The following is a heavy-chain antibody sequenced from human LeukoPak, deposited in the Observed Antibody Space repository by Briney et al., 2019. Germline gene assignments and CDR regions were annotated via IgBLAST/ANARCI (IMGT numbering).Heavy chain of an antibody. CDR2: ISLTGET. Sequence: SETLSLTCGVSGGSIRSTNWWSWVRQPPGQGLEWIGEISLTGETNYNPSLNGRVTMSLDGSRNQLSLTLTSVTVADTAIYYCSRESGAFCPFGYWGQGTLVIVPP. D-gene: IGHD1-26*01. CDR3: SRESGAFCPFGY. V-gene: IGHV4-4*02. CDR1: GGSIRSTNW. J-gene: IGHJ4*02.